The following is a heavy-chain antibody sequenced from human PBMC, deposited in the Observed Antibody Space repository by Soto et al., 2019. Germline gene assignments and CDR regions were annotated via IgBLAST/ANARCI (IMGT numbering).Heavy chain of an antibody. CDR3: AKDPPWTVGPLAMDV. CDR1: GFAFSTHA. Sequence: WGSLRLSCVASGFAFSTHAMIFFRYSPWKGLEWVSTFSGSGGNIYYAESVKGRLTISRDDSKNTLYLHMNSLRVEDTAVYYCAKDPPWTVGPLAMDVWGQGTTVTVSS. V-gene: IGHV3-23*01. J-gene: IGHJ6*02. D-gene: IGHD3-3*01. CDR2: FSGSGGNI.